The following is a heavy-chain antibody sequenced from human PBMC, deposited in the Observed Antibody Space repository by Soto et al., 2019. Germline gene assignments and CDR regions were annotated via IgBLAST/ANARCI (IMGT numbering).Heavy chain of an antibody. CDR2: VYYTGTT. CDR3: ARNWNLALVPVAYFDS. V-gene: IGHV4-39*01. Sequence: SETLSLTCTVSNFSVLTSIYYWAWIRQPPGKGLEWVGTVYYTGTTYYNPSLQSRVTISIDTSKNQFSLNLNSVTAADTAVYYCARNWNLALVPVAYFDSWGQGTLVTVSS. D-gene: IGHD2-8*02. CDR1: NFSVLTSIYY. J-gene: IGHJ4*02.